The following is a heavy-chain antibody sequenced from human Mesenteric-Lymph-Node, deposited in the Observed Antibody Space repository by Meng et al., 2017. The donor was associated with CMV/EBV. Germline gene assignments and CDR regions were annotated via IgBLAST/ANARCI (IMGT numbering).Heavy chain of an antibody. CDR2: VRYDGDKI. J-gene: IGHJ5*02. D-gene: IGHD6-6*01. CDR1: AFSFSSSG. V-gene: IGHV3-30*02. Sequence: GESLKISCAASAFSFSSSGMHWVRQAPGRGLEWVAFVRYDGDKIIYANSVKGRFTIYRDNSKNTLYLQMNSLRVEDTAVYYCAREQVVTNWFDLWGQGTLVTVSS. CDR3: AREQVVTNWFDL.